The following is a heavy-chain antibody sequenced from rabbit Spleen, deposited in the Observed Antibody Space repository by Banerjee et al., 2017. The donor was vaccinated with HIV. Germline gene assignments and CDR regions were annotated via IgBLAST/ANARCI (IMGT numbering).Heavy chain of an antibody. V-gene: IGHV1S45*01. J-gene: IGHJ4*01. CDR2: INIVTAKT. CDR3: ARDLVTVIGWNFNL. Sequence: QEQLVESGGGLVQPGGSLKLSCKASGFDFSNYGVSWVRQAPGKGLEWIACINIVTAKTVYASWAKGRFIMSRTSSTTVTLQMTSLTAADTATYFCARDLVTVIGWNFNLWGPGTLVTVS. D-gene: IGHD5-1*01. CDR1: GFDFSNYG.